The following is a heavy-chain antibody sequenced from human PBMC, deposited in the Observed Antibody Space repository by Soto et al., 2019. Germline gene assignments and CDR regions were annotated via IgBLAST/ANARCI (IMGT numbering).Heavy chain of an antibody. CDR3: ARAKGYSSDTSCPDFDY. D-gene: IGHD2-15*01. V-gene: IGHV1-69*02. CDR2: GIPNLGVT. Sequence: QVQLVQSGAEVKKPGSSVKVSCKASGGTLSSYTFSWVRQAPGQGLEWMGRGIPNLGVTNYAKKFQGRFTIVVDTSTTTAYMELNSLRYEDTAVYYCARAKGYSSDTSCPDFDYWGQGTLVTVSS. J-gene: IGHJ4*02. CDR1: GGTLSSYT.